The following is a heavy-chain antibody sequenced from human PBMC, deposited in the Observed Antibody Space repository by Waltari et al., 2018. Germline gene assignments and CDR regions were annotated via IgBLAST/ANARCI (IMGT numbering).Heavy chain of an antibody. CDR1: EFTFSTYW. CDR2: INHDGSEK. J-gene: IGHJ4*02. Sequence: EVQLVESGGGLVQPGGSLGLSCAVSEFTFSTYWMTWVRQASGRGLEWVANINHDGSEKNYVDSVKGRFTISRDNARNSLYLQMNSLRAEDTAVYYCATYRWLGYWGQGTLVTVSS. D-gene: IGHD3-10*01. V-gene: IGHV3-7*03. CDR3: ATYRWLGY.